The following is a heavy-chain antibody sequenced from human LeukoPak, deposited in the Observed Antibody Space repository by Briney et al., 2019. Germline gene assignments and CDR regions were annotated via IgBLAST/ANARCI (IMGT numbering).Heavy chain of an antibody. CDR1: GFTFSSHA. CDR3: AKDPILTGYYSTFDY. Sequence: GGSLRLSCAASGFTFSSHAMSWVRQAPGKGLEWVSAISGSGGNTYYADSVKGRFTISRDDSKNTLYLQMNSLRAEDTAVYYCAKDPILTGYYSTFDYWGQGTLVTVSS. V-gene: IGHV3-23*01. J-gene: IGHJ4*02. D-gene: IGHD3-9*01. CDR2: ISGSGGNT.